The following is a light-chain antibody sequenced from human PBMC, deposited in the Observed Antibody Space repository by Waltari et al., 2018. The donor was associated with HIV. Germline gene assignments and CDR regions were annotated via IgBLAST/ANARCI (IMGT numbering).Light chain of an antibody. CDR1: DVGSES. Sequence: SSVVTQTPSVSVAPGQPARITCAGDDVGSESGHWYQQKPGQAPVLVVYDDRDRPSGIPERFTGSNSGNTATLTITRVEAGDEADYYCQVWESGGDIVFFGGGTKLTVL. V-gene: IGLV3-21*02. J-gene: IGLJ2*01. CDR3: QVWESGGDIVF. CDR2: DDR.